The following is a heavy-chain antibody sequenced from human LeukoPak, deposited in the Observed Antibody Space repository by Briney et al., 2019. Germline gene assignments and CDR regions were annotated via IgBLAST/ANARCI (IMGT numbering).Heavy chain of an antibody. D-gene: IGHD3-16*02. CDR3: ARVSRDWFDP. V-gene: IGHV4-31*03. CDR2: IYYSGST. CDR1: GGSISSGGYY. J-gene: IGHJ5*02. Sequence: SETLSLTCTVSGGSISSGGYYWSWIRQHPGKGLEWIGYIYYSGSTYYNPSVKSRVTISVDTSKNQFSLKLSSVTAADTAVYYCARVSRDWFDPWGQGTLVTVSS.